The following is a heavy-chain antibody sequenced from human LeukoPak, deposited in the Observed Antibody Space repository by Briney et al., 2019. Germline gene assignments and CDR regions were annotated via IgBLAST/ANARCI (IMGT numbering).Heavy chain of an antibody. V-gene: IGHV3-7*01. CDR2: IKKDGSEK. J-gene: IGHJ6*03. Sequence: GGSLRLSCEASGFTFSSYEMNWVRQAPGKGLEWVANIKKDGSEKYYVDSVKGRFTISRDNAKNSLYLQMNSLRAEDTAVYYCARGLFDMDVWGKGTTVTVSS. CDR1: GFTFSSYE. D-gene: IGHD2/OR15-2a*01. CDR3: ARGLFDMDV.